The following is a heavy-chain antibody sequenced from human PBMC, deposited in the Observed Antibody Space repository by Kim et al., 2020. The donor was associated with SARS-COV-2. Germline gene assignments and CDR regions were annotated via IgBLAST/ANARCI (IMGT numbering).Heavy chain of an antibody. CDR1: GFSFGDYA. CDR2: ITWKSDNI. Sequence: GGSLRLSCAASGFSFGDYAMHWVRQAPGKGLEWVSGITWKSDNIDYADSVKGRFTISRDNANNSLYLQMNSLKTEDTAVYYCVRRDFWSGYYWFDPWGPGTLVTVSS. D-gene: IGHD3-3*01. J-gene: IGHJ5*02. CDR3: VRRDFWSGYYWFDP. V-gene: IGHV3-9*01.